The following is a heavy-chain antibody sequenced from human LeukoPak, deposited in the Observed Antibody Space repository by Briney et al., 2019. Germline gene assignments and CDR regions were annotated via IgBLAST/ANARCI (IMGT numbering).Heavy chain of an antibody. CDR3: ATLGNYYYDSSGTGDY. J-gene: IGHJ4*02. CDR1: GGSISSGDYY. D-gene: IGHD3-22*01. Sequence: SQTLSLTCTVSGGSISSGDYYWSWIRQPPGRGLELIGYMYYSGSTYYNPSLKSRVTISVDTSKNQFSLKLSSVTAADTAVYYCATLGNYYYDSSGTGDYWGQGTLVTVSS. V-gene: IGHV4-30-4*08. CDR2: MYYSGST.